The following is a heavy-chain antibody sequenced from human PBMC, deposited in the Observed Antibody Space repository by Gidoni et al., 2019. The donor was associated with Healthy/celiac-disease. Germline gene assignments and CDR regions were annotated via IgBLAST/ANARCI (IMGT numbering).Heavy chain of an antibody. V-gene: IGHV1-2*04. D-gene: IGHD4-17*01. J-gene: IGHJ3*02. Sequence: QVQLVQSGAEVKKPGASVKVSCKASGYTFTGYYMHWVRQAPGQGLEWMGWINPNSGGTNYAQKFQGWVTMTRDTSISTAYMELSRLRSDDTAVYYCARDFGYGDSFDAFDIWGQGTMVTVSS. CDR2: INPNSGGT. CDR1: GYTFTGYY. CDR3: ARDFGYGDSFDAFDI.